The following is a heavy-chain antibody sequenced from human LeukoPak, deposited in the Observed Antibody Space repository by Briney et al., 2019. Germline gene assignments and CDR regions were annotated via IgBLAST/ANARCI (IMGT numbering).Heavy chain of an antibody. CDR3: APYSQVVADSFSI. CDR1: GFSTKGNY. J-gene: IGHJ3*02. CDR2: IKQDGTAK. V-gene: IGHV3-7*01. Sequence: PGGSLRLSCEGSGFSTKGNYMSWVRQAPGKGLEWVANIKQDGTAKYYVDSVKGRFAIPRDNAENSLYLQMNNLRAEDTAVYYCAPYSQVVADSFSIWGQGTMVTVSS. D-gene: IGHD2-15*01.